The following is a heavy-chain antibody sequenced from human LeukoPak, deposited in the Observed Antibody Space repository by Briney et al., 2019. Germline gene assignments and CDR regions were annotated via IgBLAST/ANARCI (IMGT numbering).Heavy chain of an antibody. Sequence: EASVKVSRKASGYTFTSYGISWVRQAPGQGLEWMGWISAYNGNTNYAQKLQGRVTMTTDTSTSTAYMELRSLRSDDTAVYYCAGDELWFGELFSTPPFDWGQGTLVTVSS. CDR3: AGDELWFGELFSTPPFD. V-gene: IGHV1-18*01. D-gene: IGHD3-10*01. CDR2: ISAYNGNT. J-gene: IGHJ4*02. CDR1: GYTFTSYG.